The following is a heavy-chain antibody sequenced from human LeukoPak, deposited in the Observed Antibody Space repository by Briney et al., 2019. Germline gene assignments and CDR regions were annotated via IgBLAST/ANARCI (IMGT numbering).Heavy chain of an antibody. CDR2: INPNSGGT. V-gene: IGHV1-2*02. Sequence: ASVKVSCKASGYTFTGYYMHWVRQAPGQGLEWMGWINPNSGGTNYAQKFQGRVTMTRDTSIGTACMELGRLRPEHTAVYYWASLFGAAADLDAFENWGQGTMVTGSS. J-gene: IGHJ3*02. CDR1: GYTFTGYY. CDR3: ASLFGAAADLDAFEN. D-gene: IGHD6-13*01.